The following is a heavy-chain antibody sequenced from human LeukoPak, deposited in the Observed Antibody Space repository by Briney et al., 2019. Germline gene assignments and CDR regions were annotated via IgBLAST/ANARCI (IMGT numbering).Heavy chain of an antibody. CDR1: GFTFSYYS. D-gene: IGHD4-17*01. V-gene: IGHV3-21*01. CDR3: ARDGAPYDYGDFLDFDY. Sequence: GGSLRLSCAASGFTFSYYSMNWVRQAPGKGLEWVSSISRSSTYIYYADSVKGRFTISRDNAKNSLYLQLNSLRAGDTAVYYCARDGAPYDYGDFLDFDYWGQGTLVTVSS. CDR2: ISRSSTYI. J-gene: IGHJ4*02.